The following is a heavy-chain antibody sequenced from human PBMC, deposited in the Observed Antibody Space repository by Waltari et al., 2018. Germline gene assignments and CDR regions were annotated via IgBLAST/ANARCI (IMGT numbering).Heavy chain of an antibody. Sequence: QVQLVQSGAEVKKPGSSVKVTCKASGDILSSHAISWVRQAPGQGLEWMGGIIPIPGMITYAQKFQGRITITADTSTNTVYMELSSLRSEDTAVYYCARDHHMVQVAIDHWFDPWGQGTLVTVSS. CDR1: GDILSSHA. CDR2: IIPIPGMI. J-gene: IGHJ5*02. D-gene: IGHD3-10*01. V-gene: IGHV1-69*10. CDR3: ARDHHMVQVAIDHWFDP.